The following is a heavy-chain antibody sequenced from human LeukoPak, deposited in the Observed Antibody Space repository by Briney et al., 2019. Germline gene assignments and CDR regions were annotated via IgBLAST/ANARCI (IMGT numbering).Heavy chain of an antibody. J-gene: IGHJ4*02. CDR3: ARTGSTVTMLYPFDH. Sequence: SETRFLTCTVAGGSIRSYYWSWIRQPPGKGLEWIGYIYYSGSTNYNPSLKSRVSISVDTSKNQFSLKLSSVTAADTAVYYCARTGSTVTMLYPFDHWGQGTLVTVSS. CDR2: IYYSGST. V-gene: IGHV4-59*01. D-gene: IGHD4-17*01. CDR1: GGSIRSYY.